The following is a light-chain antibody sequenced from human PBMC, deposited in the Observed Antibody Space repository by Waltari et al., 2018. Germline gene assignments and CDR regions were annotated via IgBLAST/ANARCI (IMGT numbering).Light chain of an antibody. Sequence: QSVLTQPPSVSGAPGQRVTISRPGSGSHIGAGYDVHWYQQLPRAAPKLLISGSSTRPLGVPDRFFGSTSGTSASLAITGLQAEDEADYYCQSYDTSLSVVFGGGTKLTVL. J-gene: IGLJ3*02. V-gene: IGLV1-40*01. CDR1: GSHIGAGYD. CDR3: QSYDTSLSVV. CDR2: GSS.